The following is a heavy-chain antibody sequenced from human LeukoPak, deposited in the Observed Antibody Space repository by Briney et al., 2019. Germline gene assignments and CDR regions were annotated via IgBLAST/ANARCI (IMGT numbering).Heavy chain of an antibody. Sequence: ASVTVSRTTSGYTFTDLYIHWVRQAPGQGLEWMGRVNPNSGGTDYAQKFQGRVTMTRDTSIGTAYMELNRLRSDDTAVYFCARGEVVPAAISYYYYGVAVWGQGTTVTVSS. V-gene: IGHV1-2*06. CDR1: GYTFTDLY. J-gene: IGHJ6*02. CDR2: VNPNSGGT. CDR3: ARGEVVPAAISYYYYGVAV. D-gene: IGHD2-2*02.